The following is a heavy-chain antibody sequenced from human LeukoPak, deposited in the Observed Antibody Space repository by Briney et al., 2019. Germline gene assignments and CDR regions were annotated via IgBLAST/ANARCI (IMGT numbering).Heavy chain of an antibody. V-gene: IGHV3-11*04. Sequence: GGSLRLSCAASGFTFSDYYMSWIRQAPGKGLEWVSYISSSGSTIYYADSVKGRFTISRDNAKNSLYLQMNSLRAEDTAVYYCASNEAVGYDSSGYYSQFDYWGQGTLVTVSS. CDR1: GFTFSDYY. CDR2: ISSSGSTI. J-gene: IGHJ4*02. CDR3: ASNEAVGYDSSGYYSQFDY. D-gene: IGHD3-22*01.